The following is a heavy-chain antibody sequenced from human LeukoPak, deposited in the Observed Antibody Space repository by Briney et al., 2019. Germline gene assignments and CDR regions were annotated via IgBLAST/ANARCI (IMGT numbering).Heavy chain of an antibody. CDR1: GYTFTSYG. V-gene: IGHV1-18*01. CDR3: VRDSEGDYYDSSGYYAPQSY. D-gene: IGHD3-22*01. CDR2: ISAYNGNT. Sequence: ASVKVSCKASGYTFTSYGISWVRQAPGQGLEWMGWISAYNGNTNYAQKLQGRVTMTTDTSTSTAYMELRRLRSDDTAVYYCVRDSEGDYYDSSGYYAPQSYWGQGTLVTVSS. J-gene: IGHJ4*02.